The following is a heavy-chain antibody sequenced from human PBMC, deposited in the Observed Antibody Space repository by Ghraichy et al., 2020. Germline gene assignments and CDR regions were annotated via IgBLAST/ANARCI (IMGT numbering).Heavy chain of an antibody. D-gene: IGHD6-19*01. V-gene: IGHV3-23*01. Sequence: GGSLRLSCAVSGFPLTSYAMNWVRQAPGKGLEWVSAISASGRSTYYADSVQGRFTISRDKSKKTLYLQMNSLRADDTAVNYCAKEALTLADPGHAFDLWGQGTMVTVS. CDR2: ISASGRST. J-gene: IGHJ3*01. CDR1: GFPLTSYA. CDR3: AKEALTLADPGHAFDL.